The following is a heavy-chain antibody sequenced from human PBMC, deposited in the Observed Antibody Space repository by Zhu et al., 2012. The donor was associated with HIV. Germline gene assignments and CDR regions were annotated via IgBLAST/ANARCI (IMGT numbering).Heavy chain of an antibody. CDR1: AGSFSSYY. V-gene: IGHV4-34*01. CDR2: INHSGST. CDR3: ARHGLGYASKWYRGNWYFDV. J-gene: IGHJ2*01. D-gene: IGHD2-8*01. Sequence: QVQLQQWGAGLLKPSETLSLTCAVYAGSFSSYYWSWIRQPPGKGLEWIAEINHSGSTNYNPSLKSRVTVSVYTSKSQFSLKMSSVTAADTAVYYCARHGLGYASKWYRGNWYFDVWGRGTWSLS.